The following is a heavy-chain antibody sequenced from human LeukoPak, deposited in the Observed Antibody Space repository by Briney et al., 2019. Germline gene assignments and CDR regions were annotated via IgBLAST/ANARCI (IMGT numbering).Heavy chain of an antibody. CDR2: IYYSGST. CDR3: ARVLDYVRWFDP. CDR1: GGSISSGGYY. Sequence: SETLSLTCTVPGGSISSGGYYWSWIRQHPGKGLEWIGYIYYSGSTYYNPSLKSRVTISVDTSKNQFSLKLSSVTAADTAVYYCARVLDYVRWFDPWGQGTLVTVSS. V-gene: IGHV4-31*03. J-gene: IGHJ5*02. D-gene: IGHD4-17*01.